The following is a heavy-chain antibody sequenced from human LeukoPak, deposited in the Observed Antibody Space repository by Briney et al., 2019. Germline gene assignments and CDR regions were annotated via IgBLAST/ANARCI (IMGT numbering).Heavy chain of an antibody. CDR1: GGSISSYH. V-gene: IGHV4-59*01. D-gene: IGHD3-22*01. CDR2: IYSSGST. J-gene: IGHJ3*02. Sequence: SETLSLTCTVSGGSISSYHWSWIRQPPGKGLECIGYIYSSGSTNYNPSLKSRVTISVDTSKNQFSLKLSSVTAADTAVYYCARARNYYDSSGCYYEGDAFDIWGQGTMVTVSS. CDR3: ARARNYYDSSGCYYEGDAFDI.